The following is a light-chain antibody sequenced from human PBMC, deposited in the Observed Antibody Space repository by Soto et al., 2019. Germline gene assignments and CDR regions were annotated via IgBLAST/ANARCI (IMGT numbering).Light chain of an antibody. CDR3: QHYANSVCT. CDR2: AAS. Sequence: IVLTQSPDTLSLSPGERATLSCRASQSVSSSQLVWYQQKPGQAPRLLIYAASSRATGIPDRFSGSGSGTDFTLTVSELETEDFAVYYCQHYANSVCTFGQGTKVDIK. V-gene: IGKV3-20*01. J-gene: IGKJ1*01. CDR1: QSVSSSQ.